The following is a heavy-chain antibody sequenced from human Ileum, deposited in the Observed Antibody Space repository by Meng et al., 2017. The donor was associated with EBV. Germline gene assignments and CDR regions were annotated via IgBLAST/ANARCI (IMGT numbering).Heavy chain of an antibody. J-gene: IGHJ5*02. CDR3: SRRGGYDILTPVGWIDP. D-gene: IGHD3-9*01. V-gene: IGHV4-30-4*01. CDR2: KFHSGSA. Sequence: QVQVQEWGPGVVGPSETLSLNCAVTRGSISSTGNYWSWIRQPPGKGLEWIGYKFHSGSAYYNPSLKSRVTMSVDKSRNQFSLKLSSVTAADTAVYYCSRRGGYDILTPVGWIDPWGQGTLVTVSS. CDR1: RGSISSTGNY.